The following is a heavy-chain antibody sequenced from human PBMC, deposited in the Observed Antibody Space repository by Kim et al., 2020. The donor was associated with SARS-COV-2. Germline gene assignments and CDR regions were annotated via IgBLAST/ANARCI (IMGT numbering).Heavy chain of an antibody. J-gene: IGHJ5*02. V-gene: IGHV3-23*01. CDR3: AKGGEVLWFGELLWNWFDP. Sequence: GRFTISRDNSKNTLYLQMNSLRAEDTAVYDCAKGGEVLWFGELLWNWFDPWGQGTLVTVSS. D-gene: IGHD3-10*01.